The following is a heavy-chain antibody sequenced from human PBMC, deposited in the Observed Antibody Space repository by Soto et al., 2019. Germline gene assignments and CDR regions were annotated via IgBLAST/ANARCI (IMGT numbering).Heavy chain of an antibody. V-gene: IGHV4-4*02. CDR2: IYHSGST. CDR1: GGSISSSNW. CDR3: ARLSIGYYYDSSGFNWFDP. J-gene: IGHJ5*02. Sequence: SETLSLTCAVFGGSISSSNWWSWVRQPPGKGLEWIGEIYHSGSTNYNPSLKSRVTISVDKSKNQFSLKLSSVTAADTAVYYCARLSIGYYYDSSGFNWFDPWGQGTLVTVSS. D-gene: IGHD3-22*01.